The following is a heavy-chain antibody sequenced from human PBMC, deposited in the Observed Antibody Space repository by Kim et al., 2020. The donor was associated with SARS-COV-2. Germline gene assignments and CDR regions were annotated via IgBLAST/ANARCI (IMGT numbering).Heavy chain of an antibody. D-gene: IGHD3-9*01. CDR1: GFTFSSYA. V-gene: IGHV3-23*01. CDR2: ISGSGGST. Sequence: GGSLRLSCAASGFTFSSYAMSWVRQAPGKGLEWVSAISGSGGSTYYADSVKGRFTISRDNSKNTLYLQMNSLRAEDTAVYYCAKDYGGLRYFEGCMDVWGQGTTVTVSS. CDR3: AKDYGGLRYFEGCMDV. J-gene: IGHJ6*02.